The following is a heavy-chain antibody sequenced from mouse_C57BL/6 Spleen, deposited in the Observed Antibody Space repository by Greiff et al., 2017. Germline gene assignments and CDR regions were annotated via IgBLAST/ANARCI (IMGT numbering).Heavy chain of an antibody. Sequence: VQLQQSGPELVKPGASVKISCKASGYALSSSWRNWVKQRPGKGLEWIGRIYPGDGDTNYNGKFKGKATLTADKSSSTAYMQLSSLTSEDSAVYFCARGDYFDYWGQGTTLTVSS. CDR3: ARGDYFDY. J-gene: IGHJ2*01. V-gene: IGHV1-82*01. CDR1: GYALSSSW. CDR2: IYPGDGDT.